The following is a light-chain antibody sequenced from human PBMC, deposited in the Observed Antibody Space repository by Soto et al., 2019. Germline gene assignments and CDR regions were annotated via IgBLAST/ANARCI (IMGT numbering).Light chain of an antibody. J-gene: IGLJ2*01. CDR2: LDSDGSH. CDR1: SGHSSYA. Sequence: QSVLTQSPSASASLGGSVKLTCTLSSGHSSYAIAWHQQQPEKGPRYLMKLDSDGSHTKGDAIPDRFSGSSSGAERYLTISSLQSEDEADYYCQTWGTGIHVVFGGGTQLTVL. V-gene: IGLV4-69*01. CDR3: QTWGTGIHVV.